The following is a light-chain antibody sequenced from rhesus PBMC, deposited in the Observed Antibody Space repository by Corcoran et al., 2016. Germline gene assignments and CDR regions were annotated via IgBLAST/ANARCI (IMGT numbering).Light chain of an antibody. V-gene: IGKV1-21*01. CDR2: EAS. J-gene: IGKJ2*01. CDR3: QHYYSAPYS. CDR1: QGINND. Sequence: DIQMTQSPSSLSASVGDRVTITCRASQGINNDLAWYQQKPGETPKLLTYEASSLQSGIPSRFSGSGFGTDFNLTISSLKSEDFATYYCQHYYSAPYSFGQGTKVEIK.